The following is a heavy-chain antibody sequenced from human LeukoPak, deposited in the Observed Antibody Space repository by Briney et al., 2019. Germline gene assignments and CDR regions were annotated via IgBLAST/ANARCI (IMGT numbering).Heavy chain of an antibody. J-gene: IGHJ4*02. V-gene: IGHV3-23*01. CDR2: ISGRSDKI. Sequence: PGGSLRLSCAASGFTFRVYTMSWVRQAPGKGLEWVSGISGRSDKISYADSVKGRFTISRDNSQNTLYLQMNSLRAEDTAVYYCAKDGYGDYVVDYWGQGTLVTVSS. D-gene: IGHD2-21*01. CDR3: AKDGYGDYVVDY. CDR1: GFTFRVYT.